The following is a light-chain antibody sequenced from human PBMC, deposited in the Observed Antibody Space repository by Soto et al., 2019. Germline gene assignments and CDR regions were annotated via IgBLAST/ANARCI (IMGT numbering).Light chain of an antibody. CDR1: QSIRNW. Sequence: DIQMTQSPSIVSASVGDIVTITCRASQSIRNWLAWYQQKLGQAPNLLIYDASSLERRVPSRFSGSGFGTEVTLTISSLQPDACATYYCQHYNSYSLSTFGPGTKLQIK. J-gene: IGKJ2*01. V-gene: IGKV1-5*01. CDR2: DAS. CDR3: QHYNSYSLST.